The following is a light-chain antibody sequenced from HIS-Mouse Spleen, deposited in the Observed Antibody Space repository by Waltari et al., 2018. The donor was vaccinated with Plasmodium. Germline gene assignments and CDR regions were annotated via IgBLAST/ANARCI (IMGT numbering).Light chain of an antibody. Sequence: DIQMTQSPSSLSASVGDRVTIPCRASQSISSYLNWYQQKPGKAPKLLIYAASSLQSGVPSRFSGSGSETDFTLTISSLQPEYVATYYCQQSYSTWTFGQGTKVEIK. CDR1: QSISSY. J-gene: IGKJ1*01. CDR2: AAS. V-gene: IGKV1-39*01. CDR3: QQSYSTWT.